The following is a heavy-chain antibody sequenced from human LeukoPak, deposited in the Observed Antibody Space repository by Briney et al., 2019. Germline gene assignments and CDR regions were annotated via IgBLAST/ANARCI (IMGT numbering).Heavy chain of an antibody. CDR1: GGSISSYY. CDR2: IYTSGST. Sequence: RPSETLSLTCTVSGGSISSYYWSWIRQPPGKGLEWIGRIYTSGSTNYNPSLKSRVTISVDTSKNQFSLKLSSVTAADTAVYYCARDFKQYYYYYMDVWGKGTTVTVSS. CDR3: ARDFKQYYYYYMDV. V-gene: IGHV4-4*08. D-gene: IGHD1/OR15-1a*01. J-gene: IGHJ6*03.